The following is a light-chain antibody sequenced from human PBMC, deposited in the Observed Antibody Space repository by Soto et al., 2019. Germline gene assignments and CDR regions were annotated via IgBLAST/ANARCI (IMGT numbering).Light chain of an antibody. Sequence: DIQMTQSPSSLSASVGDRVTITCRASQSISSYLNWYQQKPGKAPKLLIYAASSLQSGVPSRFSGSGSGTEFTLTISSLQPEDFATYYCQHYSAFSVTFGQGTKVEIK. CDR2: AAS. CDR3: QHYSAFSVT. V-gene: IGKV1-39*01. J-gene: IGKJ1*01. CDR1: QSISSY.